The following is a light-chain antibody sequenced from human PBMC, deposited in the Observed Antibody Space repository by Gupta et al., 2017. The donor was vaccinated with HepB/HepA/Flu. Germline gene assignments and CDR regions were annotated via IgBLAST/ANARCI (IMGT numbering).Light chain of an antibody. Sequence: VFTQPPGTLSLSPGERATLSCRASQSVSSSYLAWYQQKPGQAPRLLIYGASSRATGIPDRFSGSGSGTDFTLTISRLEPEDFAVYYCQQYGSSPHFGGGTKVEIK. V-gene: IGKV3-20*01. CDR3: QQYGSSPH. CDR1: QSVSSSY. CDR2: GAS. J-gene: IGKJ4*01.